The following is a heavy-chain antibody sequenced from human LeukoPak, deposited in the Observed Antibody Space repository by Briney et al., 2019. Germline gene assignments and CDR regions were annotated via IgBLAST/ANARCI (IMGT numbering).Heavy chain of an antibody. CDR3: ARAAGRDTTSGLDFDY. CDR2: IYSSRS. Sequence: SETLSLTCTVSGASISIYYWSWIRQPAGKGLEWIGRIYSSRSIYNPSLKSRVTMSVDTSKNQFSLKLSSVTAADTAVYYCARAAGRDTTSGLDFDYWGQGILVTVSS. V-gene: IGHV4-4*07. D-gene: IGHD1-26*01. CDR1: GASISIYY. J-gene: IGHJ4*02.